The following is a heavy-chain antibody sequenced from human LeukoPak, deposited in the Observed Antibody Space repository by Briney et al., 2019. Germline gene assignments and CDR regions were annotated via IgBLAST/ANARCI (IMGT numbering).Heavy chain of an antibody. D-gene: IGHD1-1*01. V-gene: IGHV3-7*01. Sequence: GGSLRLSCAASGFTFSSYWMMWVRQAPGKGLEWVANIKQDGSEKYYVDSVKGRFTISRDNAKNSLYLQMNSLRAEDTAVYYCARRLETGCCYYYYYGMDVWGQGTTVTVSS. CDR3: ARRLETGCCYYYYYGMDV. CDR2: IKQDGSEK. J-gene: IGHJ6*02. CDR1: GFTFSSYW.